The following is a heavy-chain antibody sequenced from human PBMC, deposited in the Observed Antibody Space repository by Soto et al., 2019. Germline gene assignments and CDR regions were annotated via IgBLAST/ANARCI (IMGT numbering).Heavy chain of an antibody. V-gene: IGHV3-33*01. CDR3: ARDFPLPDY. Sequence: QVQLVESGGGVVQPGRSLRLSCAASGFTFSSYGMHWVRQAPGKGLEWVAVIWYDGSNKYYADSVKGRFTISRDNSKTTRYMQMNSMRAEDTAVYYCARDFPLPDYWGQGTLVTVSS. CDR2: IWYDGSNK. J-gene: IGHJ4*02. CDR1: GFTFSSYG.